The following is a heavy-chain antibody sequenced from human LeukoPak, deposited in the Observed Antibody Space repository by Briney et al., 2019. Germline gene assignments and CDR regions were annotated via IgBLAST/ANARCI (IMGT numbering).Heavy chain of an antibody. V-gene: IGHV3-23*01. CDR3: AKDSESGYTSGRFDP. D-gene: IGHD3-3*01. J-gene: IGHJ5*02. Sequence: GGSLRLSCAASGFTFSSNAMSWVRQAPGKGLEWVSAISGSGGSTYYADSVKGRFTISRDNSKNTLYLQMNSLRAEDTAVYYCAKDSESGYTSGRFDPWGQGTLVTVSS. CDR1: GFTFSSNA. CDR2: ISGSGGST.